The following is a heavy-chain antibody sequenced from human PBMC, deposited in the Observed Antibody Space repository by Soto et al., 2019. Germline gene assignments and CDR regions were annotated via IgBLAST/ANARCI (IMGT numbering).Heavy chain of an antibody. V-gene: IGHV4-31*03. CDR2: IYYSGST. J-gene: IGHJ5*02. D-gene: IGHD3-16*01. CDR3: ARVGGINWFDP. Sequence: QVQLQESGPGLVKPSQTLSLTCTVSGVSISSGGYYWSWIRQHPGKVLEWIGYIYYSGSTYYNPSLKSRVTISVDTSKNQCSLKLSSVTAADTAVYYCARVGGINWFDPWCQGTLVTVSS. CDR1: GVSISSGGYY.